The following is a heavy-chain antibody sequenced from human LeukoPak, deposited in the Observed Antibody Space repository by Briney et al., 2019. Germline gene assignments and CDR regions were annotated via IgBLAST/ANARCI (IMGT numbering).Heavy chain of an antibody. D-gene: IGHD3-22*01. CDR1: GFTFSDYY. Sequence: GGSLRLSCAASGFTFSDYYMSWIRQAPGKGLEWVSYISSSGSTIYYADSVKGRFTISRDNAKNSLYLQMNSLRAEDTAVYYCAKVPRVYDSTYFDYWGQGTLVTVSS. CDR3: AKVPRVYDSTYFDY. V-gene: IGHV3-11*01. CDR2: ISSSGSTI. J-gene: IGHJ4*02.